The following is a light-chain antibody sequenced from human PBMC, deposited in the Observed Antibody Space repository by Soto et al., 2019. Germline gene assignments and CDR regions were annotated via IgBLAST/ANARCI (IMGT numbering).Light chain of an antibody. V-gene: IGKV3-15*01. CDR1: QSVGAN. J-gene: IGKJ1*01. CDR2: AAS. CDR3: QQYNNWPPWT. Sequence: EIVMTQSPGTLSVSPGERATLSCWASQSVGANLAWYQQKPGQAPRLLIYAASTRAIGIPARFSASGSGTEFTLTISSLQSEDFAVDYCQQYNNWPPWTFGQGTKVEIK.